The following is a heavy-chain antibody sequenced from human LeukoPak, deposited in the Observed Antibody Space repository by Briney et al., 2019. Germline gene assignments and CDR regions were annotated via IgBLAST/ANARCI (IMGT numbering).Heavy chain of an antibody. CDR1: GYTFRDYF. CDR3: AAPILHHTYFFDY. D-gene: IGHD3-3*01. Sequence: ASVKVSCKSSGYTFRDYFLHWVRQAPGQGLEWMGWINPNSGGTKCAQKFQGRVTMTRDTSINTAYMELSSLRSDDTAVYYCAAPILHHTYFFDYWGQGTQVTVSS. J-gene: IGHJ4*02. V-gene: IGHV1-2*02. CDR2: INPNSGGT.